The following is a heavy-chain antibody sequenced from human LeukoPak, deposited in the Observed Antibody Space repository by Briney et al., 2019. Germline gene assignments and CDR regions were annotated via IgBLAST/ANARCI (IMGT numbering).Heavy chain of an antibody. CDR1: GFTFSNYG. CDR3: AKYYYISGTYQAFDY. Sequence: GGSLRLSCAASGFTFSNYGMSWVRQAPGKGLEWVANIKEDGTEEYYVDSVKGRFTISRDNAKNSVYLQMASLRAEDTAVYYCAKYYYISGTYQAFDYWGQGTLVTVSS. D-gene: IGHD3-10*01. J-gene: IGHJ4*02. CDR2: IKEDGTEE. V-gene: IGHV3-7*02.